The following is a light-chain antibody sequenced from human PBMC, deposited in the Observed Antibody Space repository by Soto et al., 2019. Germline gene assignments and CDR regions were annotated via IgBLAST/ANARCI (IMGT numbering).Light chain of an antibody. CDR2: IEGSGSY. J-gene: IGLJ2*01. CDR3: ETWDSNTLV. Sequence: QPVLTQSSSASASPGSSVRLTCTLSGGHSSYIIAWHQQQPGKAPQYLMKIEGSGSYNRGTGVPDRFSGSSSGADRYLTISNLRSEDEADYYCETWDSNTLVFGGGTKVTVL. V-gene: IGLV4-60*03. CDR1: GGHSSYI.